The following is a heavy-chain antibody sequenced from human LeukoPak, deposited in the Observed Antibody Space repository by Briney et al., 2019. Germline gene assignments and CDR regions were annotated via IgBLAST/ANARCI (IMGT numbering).Heavy chain of an antibody. D-gene: IGHD3-3*01. CDR3: VRSITIFGVVILFGY. CDR1: GGTFSSYA. V-gene: IGHV1-69*13. J-gene: IGHJ4*02. CDR2: IIPIFGTA. Sequence: SVKVSCKASGGTFSSYAISWVRQAPGQGLEWMGEIIPIFGTANYTQKFQGRVTITADESTSTAYMELSSLRSDDTVVYYCVRSITIFGVVILFGYWGQGTLVTVSS.